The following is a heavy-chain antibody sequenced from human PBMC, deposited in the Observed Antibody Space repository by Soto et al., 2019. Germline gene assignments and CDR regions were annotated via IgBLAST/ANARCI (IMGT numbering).Heavy chain of an antibody. D-gene: IGHD2-15*01. CDR2: INGSSSTM. J-gene: IGHJ5*02. CDR1: GFTFGIYS. V-gene: IGHV3-48*02. Sequence: VQLVESGGGLVQRGGSLRLSCAASGFTFGIYSMNWVRQAPGKGLEWISYINGSSSTMYYADSVKGRFIISRVNADNSLYLQMNSLRDADTAVYYCARGDRFRCSGDRCFSDGLFLSWGQGTLVTVSS. CDR3: ARGDRFRCSGDRCFSDGLFLS.